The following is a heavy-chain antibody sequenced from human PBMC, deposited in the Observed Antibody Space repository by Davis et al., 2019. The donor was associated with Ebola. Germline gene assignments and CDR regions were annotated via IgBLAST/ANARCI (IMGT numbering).Heavy chain of an antibody. Sequence: SETLSLTCTVSGGSISSYYWGWIRQPPGKGLEWIGRIYYSGSTYYNPSLKSRVTITVDTSKNQFSLKLSSVTAADTAVYYCARHAGGYWFDPRGQGTLVTVSS. V-gene: IGHV4-39*01. CDR3: ARHAGGYWFDP. CDR1: GGSISSYY. CDR2: IYYSGST. D-gene: IGHD3-10*01. J-gene: IGHJ5*02.